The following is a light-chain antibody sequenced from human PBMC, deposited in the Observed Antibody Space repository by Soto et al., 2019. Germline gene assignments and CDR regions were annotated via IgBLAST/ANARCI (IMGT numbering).Light chain of an antibody. CDR1: QSITSSY. CDR2: AAS. V-gene: IGKV3D-20*02. J-gene: IGKJ1*01. Sequence: EVVLTQSPGTVSLSPGERATLSCRASQSITSSYIAWYQQKPGQAPRLLIYAASSRATGIPDRFSGSGSGTEFTLTISSLQSEDFAVYYCQQHNNWPPWTFGQGTKVEIK. CDR3: QQHNNWPPWT.